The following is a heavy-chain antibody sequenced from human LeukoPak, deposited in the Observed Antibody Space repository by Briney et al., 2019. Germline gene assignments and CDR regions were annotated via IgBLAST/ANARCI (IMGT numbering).Heavy chain of an antibody. Sequence: GGSLRLSCAASGFTFSSYGMSWVRQAPGKGLEWVSAISGSGGSTYYADSVKGRFTISRDNSKNTLYLQMNSLRAEDTAVYYCAKAPGGLITSQNMRFDYWGQGTLVTVSS. V-gene: IGHV3-23*01. CDR1: GFTFSSYG. D-gene: IGHD1-14*01. CDR2: ISGSGGST. J-gene: IGHJ4*02. CDR3: AKAPGGLITSQNMRFDY.